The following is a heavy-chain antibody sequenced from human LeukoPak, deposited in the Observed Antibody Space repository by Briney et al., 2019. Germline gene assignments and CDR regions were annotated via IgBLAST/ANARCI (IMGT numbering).Heavy chain of an antibody. J-gene: IGHJ4*02. Sequence: SETLSLTCTVSRGSISSGDYYWSWIRQPPGKGLDWIGYIYYSGSTYYNPSLKSRVTISVDTSKNQFSLKLSSVTAADTAVYYCARGAPPHWTGPMDYWGPGTLVTVSS. CDR2: IYYSGST. D-gene: IGHD3/OR15-3a*01. V-gene: IGHV4-30-4*08. CDR3: ARGAPPHWTGPMDY. CDR1: RGSISSGDYY.